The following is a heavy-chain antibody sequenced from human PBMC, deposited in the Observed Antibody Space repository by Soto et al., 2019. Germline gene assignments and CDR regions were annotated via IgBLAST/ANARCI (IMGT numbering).Heavy chain of an antibody. CDR3: VRDATNNLREWFEH. D-gene: IGHD1-1*01. Sequence: PSETLSLTCTFSGSSSIGFYCRWILKSAGKGLEWIGRIYATGTNDYNPSLKSRVMMSVDTSKKQFSLKLRSVTAADTAVYYCVRDATNNLREWFEHWGQRISVTVSS. CDR2: IYATGTN. CDR1: GSSSIGFY. V-gene: IGHV4-4*07. J-gene: IGHJ5*02.